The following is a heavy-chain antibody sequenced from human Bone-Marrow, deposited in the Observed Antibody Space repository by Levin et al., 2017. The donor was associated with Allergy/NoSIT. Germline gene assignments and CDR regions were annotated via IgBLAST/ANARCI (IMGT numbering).Heavy chain of an antibody. D-gene: IGHD6-6*01. J-gene: IGHJ4*02. V-gene: IGHV4-30-4*01. CDR3: ARATSRTSSLAS. Sequence: SETLSLTCIVSGASISSDDYYWTWIRQRPGKGLECIGYMFYSGSTSYNPSLKSRVSMSIDTSKNEFSLECSSLDAAVTAVYYFARATSRTSSLASWGQGTPVTVSS. CDR1: GASISSDDYY. CDR2: MFYSGST.